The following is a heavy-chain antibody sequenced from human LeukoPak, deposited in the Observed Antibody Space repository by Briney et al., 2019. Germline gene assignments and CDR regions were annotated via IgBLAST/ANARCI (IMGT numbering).Heavy chain of an antibody. J-gene: IGHJ4*02. CDR2: VYYTGST. D-gene: IGHD2-15*01. CDR1: GGSVNNYY. V-gene: IGHV4-59*02. Sequence: PSETLSLTCTASGGSVNNYYWFWIRQFPGKGLEYIGYVYYTGSTDYNPSLESRVTISVDTSKNQFSLKLRSVTAADTATYYCARQKKGLQRVDTGFDSWGQGTLVIVSS. CDR3: ARQKKGLQRVDTGFDS.